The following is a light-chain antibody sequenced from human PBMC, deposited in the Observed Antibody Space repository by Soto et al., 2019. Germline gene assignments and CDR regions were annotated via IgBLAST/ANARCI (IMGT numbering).Light chain of an antibody. J-gene: IGKJ1*01. V-gene: IGKV3-11*01. CDR3: HQRQSWPRT. Sequence: EIVFTQSPATLSAFPGDRVTLSCRASQALNTRLAWYQHKPGQAPRLLIYLTSNRAAGVPSRFSAWGSETDFTLTISDXQPEDFAVYYCHQRQSWPRTFGQGTKVDTK. CDR1: QALNTR. CDR2: LTS.